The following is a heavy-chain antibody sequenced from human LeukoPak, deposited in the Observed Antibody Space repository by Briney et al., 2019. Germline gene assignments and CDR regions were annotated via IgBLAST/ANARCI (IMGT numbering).Heavy chain of an antibody. V-gene: IGHV4-34*01. CDR1: GGSFSGYY. Sequence: PSETLSLTCAVYGGSFSGYYWSWIRQPPGKGLEWIGEINHSGSTNYNPSLKSRVTISVDTSKNQFSLKLSSVTAADTAVYYCARGGRFGKKSPFDYWGQGTLVTVSS. D-gene: IGHD3-10*01. CDR3: ARGGRFGKKSPFDY. CDR2: INHSGST. J-gene: IGHJ4*02.